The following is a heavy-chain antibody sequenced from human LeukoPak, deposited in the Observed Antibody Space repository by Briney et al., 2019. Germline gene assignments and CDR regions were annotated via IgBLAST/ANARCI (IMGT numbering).Heavy chain of an antibody. CDR2: ISGSGGST. D-gene: IGHD6-13*01. CDR3: AKPAREYSSSWYFHPFDY. Sequence: PGGSLRLSCAASGFTFSSYAMSWVRQAPGRGLEWVSAISGSGGSTYYADSVKGRFTISRDNSKNTLYLQMNSLRAEDTAVYYCAKPAREYSSSWYFHPFDYWGQGTLVTVSS. CDR1: GFTFSSYA. V-gene: IGHV3-23*01. J-gene: IGHJ4*02.